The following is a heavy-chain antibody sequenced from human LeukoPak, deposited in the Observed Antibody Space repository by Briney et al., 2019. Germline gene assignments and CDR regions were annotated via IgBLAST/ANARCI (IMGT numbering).Heavy chain of an antibody. J-gene: IGHJ4*02. V-gene: IGHV3-7*01. CDR3: ARDVVGSLDY. CDR1: GFTFSSYW. Sequence: GGSLRLSCAASGFTFSSYWMAWVRQAPGKGLEWVANIKGDESARHQADSVKGRFTISRDNTRNSMYLQMTNLRGDDTAVYYCARDVVGSLDYWGQGTLVTVSS. D-gene: IGHD1-26*01. CDR2: IKGDESAR.